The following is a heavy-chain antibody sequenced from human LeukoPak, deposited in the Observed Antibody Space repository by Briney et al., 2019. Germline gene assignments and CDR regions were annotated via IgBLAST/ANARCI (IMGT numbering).Heavy chain of an antibody. J-gene: IGHJ4*02. CDR1: GGTFSSYA. Sequence: ASVKVSCKASGGTFSSYAISWVRQAPGQGLEWMGWINPNSGGTNYAQKFQGRVTMTRDTSISTAYMELSRLRSDDTAVYYWSRAKGNSSSWYPCAYWGQGTLVTVSS. D-gene: IGHD6-13*01. V-gene: IGHV1-2*02. CDR2: INPNSGGT. CDR3: SRAKGNSSSWYPCAY.